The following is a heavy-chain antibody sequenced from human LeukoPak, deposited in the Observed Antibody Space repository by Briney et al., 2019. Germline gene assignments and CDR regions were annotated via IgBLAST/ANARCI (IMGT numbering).Heavy chain of an antibody. CDR2: ITGGGST. CDR1: GFAFSTYA. D-gene: IGHD5-18*01. Sequence: QPGGSLRLSCAASGFAFSTYAMNWIRQAPGEGLEWVSAITGGGSTYYPDSVKGRFTISRDNSKSTLYLQMNSLRAEDTAVYYCAKEIYNYGARGFDHWGPGTLVTVSS. CDR3: AKEIYNYGARGFDH. J-gene: IGHJ5*02. V-gene: IGHV3-23*01.